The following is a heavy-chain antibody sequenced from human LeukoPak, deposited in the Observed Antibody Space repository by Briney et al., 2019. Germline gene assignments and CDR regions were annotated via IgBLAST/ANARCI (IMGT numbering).Heavy chain of an antibody. V-gene: IGHV3-53*01. CDR2: IFTSGGT. D-gene: IGHD2/OR15-2a*01. Sequence: GGSLRLSCVASGFTVSSNYMSWVRQAPGKGLEWVSVIFTSGGTDYPDAVKGRFTISRDNSKNTLYLHMNSLRVEDTAVYYCATGSGVLPPTTFLVHWGQGTLVTVSS. CDR3: ATGSGVLPPTTFLVH. CDR1: GFTVSSNY. J-gene: IGHJ4*02.